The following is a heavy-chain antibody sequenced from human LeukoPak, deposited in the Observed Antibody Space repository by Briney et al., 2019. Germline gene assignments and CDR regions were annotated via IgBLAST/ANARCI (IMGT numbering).Heavy chain of an antibody. D-gene: IGHD3-22*01. CDR1: GDSISNDY. V-gene: IGHV4-59*01. CDR3: ARLLDYDSSGDPDTFNA. J-gene: IGHJ3*01. CDR2: IYYSGGT. Sequence: SETLSLTCTVSGDSISNDYWSWIRQSPGKGLEWIGYIYYSGGTRYNPSLQSRVTISIDRSKNHFSLKLTSLGAADTAVYYCARLLDYDSSGDPDTFNAWGQGTMVAVSS.